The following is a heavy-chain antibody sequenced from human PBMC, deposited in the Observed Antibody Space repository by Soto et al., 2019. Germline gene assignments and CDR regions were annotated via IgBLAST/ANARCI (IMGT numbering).Heavy chain of an antibody. V-gene: IGHV3-48*03. CDR2: ISSSGSTI. CDR1: GFTCSSYE. Sequence: PGWALRLSCAASGFTCSSYEMNWVRQAPGKGLEWVSYISSSGSTIYYADSVKGRFTTSRDNAKNSLYLQMNSLRAEDTAVYYCARNRRLLYWGQGTLVTVSS. CDR3: ARNRRLLY. J-gene: IGHJ4*02.